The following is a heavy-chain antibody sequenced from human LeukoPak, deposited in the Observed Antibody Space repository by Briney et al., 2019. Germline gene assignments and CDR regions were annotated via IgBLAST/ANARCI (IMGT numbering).Heavy chain of an antibody. CDR3: ARVLPGISAAGLFDY. V-gene: IGHV1-18*01. D-gene: IGHD6-13*01. CDR1: GYTFTSYG. CDR2: ISAYNGNT. Sequence: ASVKVSGKASGYTFTSYGISWVRQAPGQGLEWMGWISAYNGNTNYAQKLQGRVTMTTDTSTSTAYMELRSLRSDDTAVYYCARVLPGISAAGLFDYWGQGTLVTVSS. J-gene: IGHJ4*02.